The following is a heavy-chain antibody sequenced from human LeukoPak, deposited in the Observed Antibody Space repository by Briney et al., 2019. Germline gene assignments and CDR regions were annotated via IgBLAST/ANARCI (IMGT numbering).Heavy chain of an antibody. J-gene: IGHJ5*02. CDR1: GYTFTSYG. D-gene: IGHD6-19*01. CDR2: ISAYNGNT. V-gene: IGHV1-18*01. CDR3: ARVGAVAGPGGWFDP. Sequence: ASVKVSCKASGYTFTSYGISWVRQAPGQGLEWMGWISAYNGNTNYAQKLQGRVTMTTDTFTSTAYMELRSLRSDDTAVYYCARVGAVAGPGGWFDPWGQGTLVTVSS.